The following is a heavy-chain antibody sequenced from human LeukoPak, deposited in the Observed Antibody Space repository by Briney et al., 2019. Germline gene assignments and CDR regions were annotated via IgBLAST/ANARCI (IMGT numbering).Heavy chain of an antibody. CDR1: GDSISSSNYF. D-gene: IGHD5-24*01. CDR3: ARVGDGYNNDAFDI. V-gene: IGHV4-39*07. CDR2: MFYYGST. J-gene: IGHJ3*02. Sequence: SETLSLTCTVSGDSISSSNYFWGWIRQPPGKGLEWIGSMFYYGSTYYNASLKSRVTISLDTSKKQFSLKLRSVTAADTAVYYCARVGDGYNNDAFDIWGQGTMVTVSS.